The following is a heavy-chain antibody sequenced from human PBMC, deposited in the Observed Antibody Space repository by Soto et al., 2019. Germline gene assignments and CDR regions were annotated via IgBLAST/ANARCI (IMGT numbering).Heavy chain of an antibody. D-gene: IGHD4-17*01. CDR1: GFTFSSYA. V-gene: IGHV3-23*01. J-gene: IGHJ3*02. CDR3: AYRSHSYGDFYGGDAFDI. Sequence: GGSLRLSCAASGFTFSSYAMSWVRQAPGKGLEWVSAISGSGGSTYYADSVKGRFTISRDNSKNTLYLQMNSLRAEDTAVYYCAYRSHSYGDFYGGDAFDIWGQGTMVTVSS. CDR2: ISGSGGST.